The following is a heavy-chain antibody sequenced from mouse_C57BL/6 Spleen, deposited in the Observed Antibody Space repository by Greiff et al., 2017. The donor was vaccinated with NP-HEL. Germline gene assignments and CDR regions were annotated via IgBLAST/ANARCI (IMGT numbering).Heavy chain of an antibody. V-gene: IGHV1-50*01. CDR2: IDPSDSYT. Sequence: QVQLQQPGAELVKPGASVKLSCKASGYTFTSYWMQWVKQRPGQGLEWIGEIDPSDSYTNYNQKFKGKATLTVDTSSSTAYMQLSSLTSEDSAVYYCAGDRAGFAYWGQGTLVTVSA. D-gene: IGHD3-1*01. CDR3: AGDRAGFAY. J-gene: IGHJ3*01. CDR1: GYTFTSYW.